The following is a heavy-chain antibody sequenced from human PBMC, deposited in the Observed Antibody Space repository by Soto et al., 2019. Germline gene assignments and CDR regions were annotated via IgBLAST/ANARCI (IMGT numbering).Heavy chain of an antibody. Sequence: GGSLRLSCAASGFTFSSYGMHWVRQAPGKGLEWVAVIWYDGSNKYYADSVKGRFTISRDNSKNTLYLQMNSLRAEDTAVYYCARSNEWELLSDYWGQGTLVTVSS. CDR3: ARSNEWELLSDY. CDR1: GFTFSSYG. D-gene: IGHD1-26*01. V-gene: IGHV3-33*01. CDR2: IWYDGSNK. J-gene: IGHJ4*02.